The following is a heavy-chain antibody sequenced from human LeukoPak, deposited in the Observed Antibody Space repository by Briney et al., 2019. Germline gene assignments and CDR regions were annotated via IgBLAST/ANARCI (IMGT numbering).Heavy chain of an antibody. CDR2: IYTSGST. Sequence: SETLSLTCTVSSGSISSGSYYWSWIRQPAGKGLEWIGRIYTSGSTNYNPSLKSRVTISVDTSKNQFSLKLSSVTAADTAVYYCASGAPDAFDIWGQGTMVTVSS. D-gene: IGHD1-26*01. CDR3: ASGAPDAFDI. V-gene: IGHV4-61*02. J-gene: IGHJ3*02. CDR1: SGSISSGSYY.